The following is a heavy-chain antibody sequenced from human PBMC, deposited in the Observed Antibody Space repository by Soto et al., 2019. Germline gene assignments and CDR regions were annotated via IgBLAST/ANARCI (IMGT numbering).Heavy chain of an antibody. J-gene: IGHJ3*02. CDR1: GYTFTSYD. D-gene: IGHD2-15*01. V-gene: IGHV1-8*01. CDR3: ARTHHGYCSGGSCYSGVFAFDI. Sequence: ASVKVSFKASGYTFTSYDINWVRQATGQGLEWMGWMNPNSGNTGYAQKFQGRVTMTRNTSISTAYMELSSLRSEDTAVYYCARTHHGYCSGGSCYSGVFAFDIWGQGTMVTVSS. CDR2: MNPNSGNT.